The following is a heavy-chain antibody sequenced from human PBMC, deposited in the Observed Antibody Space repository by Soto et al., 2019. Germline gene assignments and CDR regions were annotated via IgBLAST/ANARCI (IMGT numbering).Heavy chain of an antibody. V-gene: IGHV4-31*03. CDR1: GGSISSGGYY. J-gene: IGHJ6*02. Sequence: PSETLSLTCTVSGGSISSGGYYWSWIRQHPGKGLEWIGYIYYSGSTYYNPSLKSRVTISVDTSKNQFSLKLSSVTAADTAVYYCARYGGYCSSTSCSRYYYYGMDVWGQGTTVTVS. CDR2: IYYSGST. D-gene: IGHD2-2*01. CDR3: ARYGGYCSSTSCSRYYYYGMDV.